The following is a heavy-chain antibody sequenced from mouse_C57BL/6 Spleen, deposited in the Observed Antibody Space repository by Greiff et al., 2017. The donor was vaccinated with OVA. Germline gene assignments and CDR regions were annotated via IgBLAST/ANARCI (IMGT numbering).Heavy chain of an antibody. J-gene: IGHJ4*01. V-gene: IGHV2-6*03. Sequence: VKLVESGPGLVAPSQSLSITCTVSGFSLTSYGVHWVRQPPGKGLEWLVVIWSDGSTTYNSALKSSLSISKDNSKSQVFLKMNSLQTDDTAMNYCARRVYEGGAMDYWGQGTSVTVSS. CDR1: GFSLTSYG. CDR2: IWSDGST. D-gene: IGHD2-12*01. CDR3: ARRVYEGGAMDY.